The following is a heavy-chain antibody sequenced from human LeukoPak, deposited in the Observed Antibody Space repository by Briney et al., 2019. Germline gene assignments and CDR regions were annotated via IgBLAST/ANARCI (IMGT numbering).Heavy chain of an antibody. J-gene: IGHJ3*02. CDR1: GGSISSNY. CDR3: TRQNAVSAGYAYDI. CDR2: ISYSGST. V-gene: IGHV4-59*08. D-gene: IGHD1-1*01. Sequence: MASETLSLTCTVSGGSISSNYWSWIRQPPGKGLERIGFISYSGSTNYNPSLKSRVTISVDTSKKYFSLRLSSVTAADTAVYYCTRQNAVSAGYAYDIWGQGTMVTVSS.